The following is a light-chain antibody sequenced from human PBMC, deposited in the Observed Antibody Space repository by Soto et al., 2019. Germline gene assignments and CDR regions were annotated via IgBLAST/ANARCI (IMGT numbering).Light chain of an antibody. CDR3: QQRGT. Sequence: EIVFTQSPDTMSLSTGERATLSCRASQSFSNYLAWYQQKPGQAPRLLISVASNRATGIPARFSGSGSGTDFTLTISSLESEDFAVYYCQQRGTFGQGTRLEIK. V-gene: IGKV3-11*01. CDR2: VAS. J-gene: IGKJ5*01. CDR1: QSFSNY.